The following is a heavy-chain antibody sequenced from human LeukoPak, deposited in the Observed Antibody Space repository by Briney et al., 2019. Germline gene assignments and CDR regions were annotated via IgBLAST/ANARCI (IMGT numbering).Heavy chain of an antibody. CDR3: AKPKPPPSSSPGGGGDY. D-gene: IGHD6-13*01. CDR1: GYTFTSYG. J-gene: IGHJ4*02. CDR2: ISGYNSNP. V-gene: IGHV1-18*01. Sequence: ASVKVSCKTSGYTFTSYGISWVRQAPGQGLEWMGWISGYNSNPKYAQKFQGRVTMTTDTSTSTAYMELRSLRSDDTAVYYCAKPKPPPSSSPGGGGDYWGQGTLVTVSS.